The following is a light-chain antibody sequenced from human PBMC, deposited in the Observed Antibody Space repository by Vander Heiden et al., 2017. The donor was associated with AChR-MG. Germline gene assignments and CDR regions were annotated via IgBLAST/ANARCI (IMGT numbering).Light chain of an antibody. J-gene: IGLJ3*02. Sequence: QSVLTQPPSVSGAPGPRVTISCTGSRSNTGAGYDVNWYQQFPRTAPKLLIYGNNNRVSGVPDRFSGSKSGASASLAITGLQAEDEADYYCQSYDSSLSGWVFGEGTKLTV. CDR2: GNN. V-gene: IGLV1-40*01. CDR3: QSYDSSLSGWV. CDR1: RSNTGAGYD.